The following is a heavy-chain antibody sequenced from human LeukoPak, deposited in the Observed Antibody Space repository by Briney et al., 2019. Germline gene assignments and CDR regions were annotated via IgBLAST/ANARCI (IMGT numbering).Heavy chain of an antibody. V-gene: IGHV6-1*01. CDR1: GDTVSSNSAA. CDR2: TYFRSKWYT. CDR3: ANFYLDN. J-gene: IGHJ4*02. Sequence: SQTLSLTCAISGDTVSSNSAAWNWIRQSPSRGLEWLGRTYFRSKWYTDYAESVKGRISINPDTSENQFSLQLNSVNPEDTAVYYCANFYLDNWSQGSLVTVSS. D-gene: IGHD2/OR15-2a*01.